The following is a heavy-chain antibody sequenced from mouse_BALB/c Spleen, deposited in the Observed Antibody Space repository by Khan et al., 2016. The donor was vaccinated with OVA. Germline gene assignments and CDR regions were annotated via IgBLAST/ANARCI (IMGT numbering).Heavy chain of an antibody. CDR3: AFACLLRRNAWFSF. CDR1: GYTFSNYL. Sequence: LKQSGAELGRPGASVKISCKAFGYTFSNYLINWVKQRPGQGLDWIGYINPYNDYTNYNQKFKGKATLTVDKSSSTAYMELSSLTSEDSAVSYCAFACLLRRNAWFSFWVPGTLVTLSS. J-gene: IGHJ3*01. V-gene: IGHV1S45*01. D-gene: IGHD1-1*01. CDR2: INPYNDYT.